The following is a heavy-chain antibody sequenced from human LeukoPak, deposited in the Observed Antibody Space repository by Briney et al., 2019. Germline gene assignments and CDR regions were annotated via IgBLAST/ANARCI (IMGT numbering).Heavy chain of an antibody. V-gene: IGHV3-7*01. CDR1: GFTFSSYW. CDR2: IKQDGSEK. D-gene: IGHD2-8*01. Sequence: GGSLRLSCAASGFTFSSYWMSWVRQAPGKGLEWVANIKQDGSEKYYVDSVKGRFTISRDNAKNSLYLQMNSLRAEDTAVYYCAREIVLMVYAIDYWGQGTLVTVSS. J-gene: IGHJ4*02. CDR3: AREIVLMVYAIDY.